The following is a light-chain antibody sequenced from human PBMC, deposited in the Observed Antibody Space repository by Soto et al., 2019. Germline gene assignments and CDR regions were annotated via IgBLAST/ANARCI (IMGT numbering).Light chain of an antibody. CDR1: QTVSTN. Sequence: EIVMTQSPDTLSVSPGDRATLSCRTSQTVSTNLAWYQQKPGQAPMLLIYGASTRATGVPDRFSGSGSRTEFTLTISSLQSEDFAVYYCQEYNSWPPLTFGQGTKVEIK. J-gene: IGKJ1*01. CDR2: GAS. V-gene: IGKV3-15*01. CDR3: QEYNSWPPLT.